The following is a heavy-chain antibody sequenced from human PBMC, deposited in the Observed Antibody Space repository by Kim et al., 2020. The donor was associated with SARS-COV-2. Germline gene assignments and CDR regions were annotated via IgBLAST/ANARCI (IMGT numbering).Heavy chain of an antibody. CDR2: T. V-gene: IGHV3-23*01. Sequence: TYYADSVKGRFTISRDNSKNTLYLQMNSLRAEDTAVYYCAAAATWSYFDYWGQGTLVTVSS. D-gene: IGHD2-2*01. CDR3: AAAATWSYFDY. J-gene: IGHJ4*02.